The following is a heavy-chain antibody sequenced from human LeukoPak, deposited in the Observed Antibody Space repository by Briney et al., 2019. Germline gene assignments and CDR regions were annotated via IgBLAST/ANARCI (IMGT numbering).Heavy chain of an antibody. Sequence: SETLSLTCAVSGGSISSFYWSWIRQPPGKGLEWIGYVFYTGDTNSNPSLKSRVTISVDTSKNQFSLKLSSVTAADTAVYYCARAWDYWGQGTLVTVSS. CDR1: GGSISSFY. CDR2: VFYTGDT. CDR3: ARAWDY. V-gene: IGHV4-59*12. J-gene: IGHJ4*02.